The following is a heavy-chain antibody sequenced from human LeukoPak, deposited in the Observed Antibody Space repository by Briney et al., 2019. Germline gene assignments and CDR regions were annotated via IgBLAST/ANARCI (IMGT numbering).Heavy chain of an antibody. Sequence: GGSLRLSCAASGFTFSSYWMRCVRQAPGKGLEWVSIISSGSSAIFSADALKGRFTISRDDAKNLLYLDMNSLRAEDTAVYYCARGHTAVTRHFDFWGQGTLVTVSS. CDR2: ISSGSSAI. D-gene: IGHD6-19*01. CDR3: ARGHTAVTRHFDF. CDR1: GFTFSSYW. J-gene: IGHJ4*02. V-gene: IGHV3-21*01.